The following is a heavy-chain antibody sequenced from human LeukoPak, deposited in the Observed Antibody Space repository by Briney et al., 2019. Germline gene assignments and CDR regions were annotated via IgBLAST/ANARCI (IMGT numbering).Heavy chain of an antibody. Sequence: KPSETLSLSCSVSGDSVSNYYWSWIRQSPGKGLEWIGYIYYSGSANYNPSLKSRVSMSVDTSQNQVSLTLRSVTAADTAVYYCARGTFHDAFDIWGQGTMVTVSS. CDR1: GDSVSNYY. J-gene: IGHJ3*02. CDR3: ARGTFHDAFDI. V-gene: IGHV4-59*02. D-gene: IGHD1/OR15-1a*01. CDR2: IYYSGSA.